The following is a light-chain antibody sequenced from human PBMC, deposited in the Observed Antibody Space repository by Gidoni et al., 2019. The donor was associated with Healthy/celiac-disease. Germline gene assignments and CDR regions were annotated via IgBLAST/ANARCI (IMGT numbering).Light chain of an antibody. CDR2: GAS. V-gene: IGKV3-20*01. Sequence: ELVLTQSPGTLPLSPGERATLSCRASQSVSSSYLAWYQQKPGQAPRLLIYGASSRATGIPDMFSGSGSGTDFPLTISRLAPEDFAVYYCQQYGSSLWTFXPXTKVXIK. J-gene: IGKJ1*01. CDR1: QSVSSSY. CDR3: QQYGSSLWT.